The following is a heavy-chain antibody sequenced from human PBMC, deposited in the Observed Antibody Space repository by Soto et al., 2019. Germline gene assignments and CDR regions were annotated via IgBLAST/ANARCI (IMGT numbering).Heavy chain of an antibody. CDR3: ARGYCSGGSCYSYFDY. D-gene: IGHD2-15*01. CDR1: GGSISSYY. J-gene: IGHJ4*02. Sequence: QVQLQESGPGLVKPSETLSLTRTVSGGSISSYYWSWIRQPPGKGLEWIGYIYYSGSTNYNPSLKSRVTISVDTSKNQFSLKLSSVTAADTAVYYCARGYCSGGSCYSYFDYWGQGTLVTVSS. V-gene: IGHV4-59*01. CDR2: IYYSGST.